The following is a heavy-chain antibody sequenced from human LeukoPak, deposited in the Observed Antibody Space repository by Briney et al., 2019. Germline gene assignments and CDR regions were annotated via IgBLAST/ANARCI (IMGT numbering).Heavy chain of an antibody. CDR2: ISSSSYI. J-gene: IGHJ4*02. CDR3: ARTLSPGNCDY. Sequence: GGSLRLSCAASGFTFSSYSMNWVRQAPGKGLEWVSSISSSSYIYYADSVKGRFTISRDNAKNSLYLQMNSLRAEDTAVYYCARTLSPGNCDYWGQGTLVTVSS. CDR1: GFTFSSYS. D-gene: IGHD1-7*01. V-gene: IGHV3-21*01.